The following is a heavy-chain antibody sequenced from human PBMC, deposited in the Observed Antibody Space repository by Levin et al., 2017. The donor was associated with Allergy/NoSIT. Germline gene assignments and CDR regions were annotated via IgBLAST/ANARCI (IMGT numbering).Heavy chain of an antibody. CDR3: ARDSYSGSHYNVRWFDP. CDR2: IYSGGDT. V-gene: IGHV3-66*01. J-gene: IGHJ5*02. D-gene: IGHD3-10*01. Sequence: QLGESLKISCAASGFTVTSHYMSWVRQAPGKGLEWVSVIYSGGDTYYADSVKGRFTISRDNSRNTLYLQMNNLRAEDTAVYYCARDSYSGSHYNVRWFDPWGQGTLVTVSS. CDR1: GFTVTSHY.